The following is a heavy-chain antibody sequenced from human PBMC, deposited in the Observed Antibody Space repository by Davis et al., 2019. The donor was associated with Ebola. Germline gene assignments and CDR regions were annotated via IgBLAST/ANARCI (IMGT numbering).Heavy chain of an antibody. Sequence: GESLKISCAASGFTFSSYAMSWVRQAPGKGLEWVSGISGSGDRTNYADSVKGRFTISRDNSKNTLYLQMTSLRAEDTAVYYCARRGYSALDWGQGTLVTASS. D-gene: IGHD5-12*01. CDR3: ARRGYSALD. V-gene: IGHV3-23*01. CDR1: GFTFSSYA. J-gene: IGHJ4*02. CDR2: ISGSGDRT.